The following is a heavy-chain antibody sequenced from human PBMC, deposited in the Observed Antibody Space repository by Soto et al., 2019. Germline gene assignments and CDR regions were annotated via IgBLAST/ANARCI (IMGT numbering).Heavy chain of an antibody. CDR1: GFTFSSYA. Sequence: PGGSLRLSCAASGFTFSSYAMSWVRQAPGKGLEWVSAISGTGGRTYYADSVKGRFTISRDNSKNTLYLQMNSLRTEDTAVYYCAKEYQVIATMGPYDFDCWGQGTLVTVSS. J-gene: IGHJ4*02. CDR3: AKEYQVIATMGPYDFDC. D-gene: IGHD2-21*01. CDR2: ISGTGGRT. V-gene: IGHV3-23*01.